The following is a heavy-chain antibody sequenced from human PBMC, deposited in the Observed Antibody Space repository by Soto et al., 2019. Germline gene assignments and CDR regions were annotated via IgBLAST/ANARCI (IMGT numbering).Heavy chain of an antibody. J-gene: IGHJ3*02. Sequence: GGSLRLSCAASGFTFDDYAMHWVRQAPGKGLEWVSGISWNSGSIGYADSVKGRFTISRDNAKNSLYLQMNSLRAEDTALYYCAKDVGDCTNLNAFDIWGQGTMVTVS. CDR2: ISWNSGSI. V-gene: IGHV3-9*01. CDR3: AKDVGDCTNLNAFDI. CDR1: GFTFDDYA. D-gene: IGHD2-21*02.